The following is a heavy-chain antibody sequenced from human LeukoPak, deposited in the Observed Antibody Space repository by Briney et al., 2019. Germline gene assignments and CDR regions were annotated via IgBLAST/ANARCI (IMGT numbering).Heavy chain of an antibody. CDR2: IYSGGST. CDR1: GLTVSSNY. V-gene: IGHV3-53*01. CDR3: ARTPRNYYYYMDV. J-gene: IGHJ6*03. Sequence: GGSLRLSCAASGLTVSSNYMSWVCQAPGKGLEWVSVIYSGGSTYYADSVKGRFTISRDNSKNTLYLQMNSLRAEDTAVYYCARTPRNYYYYMDVWGKGTTVTVSS.